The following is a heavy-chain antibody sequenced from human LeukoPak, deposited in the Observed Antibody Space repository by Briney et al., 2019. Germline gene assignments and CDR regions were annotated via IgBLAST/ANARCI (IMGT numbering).Heavy chain of an antibody. J-gene: IGHJ4*02. CDR1: GGSISSGSYY. V-gene: IGHV4-61*02. D-gene: IGHD2-2*01. CDR3: ARAGYCSSTSCPPGFDY. CDR2: IYTSGST. Sequence: SQTLSLTCTVSGGSISSGSYYWSWIRQPAGTGLEWIGRIYTSGSTNYNPSLTSRVTISVDTSKNQFSLKLSSVTAADTAVYYCARAGYCSSTSCPPGFDYWGQGTLVTVSS.